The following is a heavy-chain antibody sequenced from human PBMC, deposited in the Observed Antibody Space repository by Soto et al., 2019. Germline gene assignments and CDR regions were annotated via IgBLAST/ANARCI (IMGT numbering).Heavy chain of an antibody. CDR3: ARVPLAARLHHYYYYYGMGV. CDR2: IYSGGST. Sequence: EVQLVESGGGLIQPGGSLRLSCAASGFTVSSNYMSWVRQAPGKGLEWGSVIYSGGSTYYAASVKGRFTISRDNSKDPLYLHMNSLRADDTAVYYCARVPLAARLHHYYYYYGMGVWGQGSTVTVSS. V-gene: IGHV3-53*01. J-gene: IGHJ6*02. CDR1: GFTVSSNY. D-gene: IGHD6-6*01.